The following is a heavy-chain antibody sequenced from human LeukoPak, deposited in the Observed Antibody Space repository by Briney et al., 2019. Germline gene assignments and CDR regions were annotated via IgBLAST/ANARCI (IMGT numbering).Heavy chain of an antibody. CDR3: ARADRLDGGPYLIGP. D-gene: IGHD3-16*01. V-gene: IGHV1-2*02. J-gene: IGHJ5*02. CDR1: GYSFTDYY. Sequence: ASVKVSCKTSGYSFTDYYMHWVRQAPGQGLEWMGWINPNSGRTSSAQKFRGRVTMTRDPSITTVYMEVTWLTSDDTAIYYCARADRLDGGPYLIGPWGQGTLVTVSS. CDR2: INPNSGRT.